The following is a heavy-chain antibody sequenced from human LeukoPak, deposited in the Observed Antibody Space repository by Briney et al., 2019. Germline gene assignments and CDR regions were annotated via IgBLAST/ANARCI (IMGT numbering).Heavy chain of an antibody. J-gene: IGHJ4*02. CDR2: IIPIFGIA. D-gene: IGHD3-22*01. CDR3: ARDRSRLNYDSSGYQYYFDY. CDR1: GGTFSSYA. Sequence: SVKVSCKASGGTFSSYAISWVRQAPGQGLEWMGRIIPIFGIANYAQKFQGRVTITADKSTSTAYMELSSLRSEDTAVYYCARDRSRLNYDSSGYQYYFDYWGQGILVTVSS. V-gene: IGHV1-69*04.